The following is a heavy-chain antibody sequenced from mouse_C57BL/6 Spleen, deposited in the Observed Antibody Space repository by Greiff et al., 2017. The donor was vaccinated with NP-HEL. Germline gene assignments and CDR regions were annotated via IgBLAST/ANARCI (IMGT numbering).Heavy chain of an antibody. CDR1: GYTFTSYW. J-gene: IGHJ1*03. Sequence: QVQLQQSGAELVMPGASVKLSCKASGYTFTSYWMHWVKQRPGQGLEWIGEIDPSDSYTNYNQKFKGKSTLTVDKSSSTAYMQLSSLTSEDSAVYYCARRGSITTVVAPYWYFDVWGTGTTVTVSS. CDR2: IDPSDSYT. V-gene: IGHV1-69*01. CDR3: ARRGSITTVVAPYWYFDV. D-gene: IGHD1-1*01.